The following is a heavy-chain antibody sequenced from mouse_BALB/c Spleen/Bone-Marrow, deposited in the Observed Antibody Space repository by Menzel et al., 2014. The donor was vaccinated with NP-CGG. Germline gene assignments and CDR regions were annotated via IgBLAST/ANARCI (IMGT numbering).Heavy chain of an antibody. CDR2: ISSGSSTI. D-gene: IGHD1-1*01. CDR1: GFTFSSFA. Sequence: EVQRVESGGGLVQPGGSRKLSCAASGFTFSSFAMHWVRQAPEKGLEWVAYISSGSSTIYYADTVTGRFTISRDNPKNTLFLQMTSLRSEDTAMYYCARSGSSSGYFDYWGQGTTLTVSS. J-gene: IGHJ2*01. V-gene: IGHV5-17*02. CDR3: ARSGSSSGYFDY.